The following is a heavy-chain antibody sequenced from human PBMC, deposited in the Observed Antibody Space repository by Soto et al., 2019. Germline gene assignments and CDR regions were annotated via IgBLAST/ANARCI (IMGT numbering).Heavy chain of an antibody. Sequence: SATLSLTCAVSGYSISSGYYWGWLRQPPGKGLEWIGSIYHVGITYYNPSLNSRVTLSIDMTNNHVSLILNSVTAADTAAYSCGRVGPLVPYYYDSRHPAFEIWFDPWAQGNLVTVS. D-gene: IGHD3-22*01. CDR1: GYSISSGYY. V-gene: IGHV4-38-2*01. CDR3: GRVGPLVPYYYDSRHPAFEIWFDP. CDR2: IYHVGIT. J-gene: IGHJ5*01.